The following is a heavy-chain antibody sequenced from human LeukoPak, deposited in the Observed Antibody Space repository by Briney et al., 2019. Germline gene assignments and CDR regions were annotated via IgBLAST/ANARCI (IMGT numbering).Heavy chain of an antibody. CDR1: GGSISSSNW. CDR3: ARAQSYYYYYYMDV. CDR2: IYHSGST. Sequence: SETLSLTCGVSGGSISSSNWWNWVRQPPGKWLEWIGEIYHSGSTNYNPSLKSRVTISVDKSKNQFSLKLSSVTAADTAVYYCARAQSYYYYYYMDVWGKGTTVTVSS. V-gene: IGHV4-4*02. J-gene: IGHJ6*03.